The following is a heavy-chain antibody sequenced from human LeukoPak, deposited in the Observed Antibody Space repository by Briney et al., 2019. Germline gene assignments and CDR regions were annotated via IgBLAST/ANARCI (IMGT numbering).Heavy chain of an antibody. D-gene: IGHD2-21*01. CDR2: IYYSGRT. CDR3: ARDLGYFGSFDI. Sequence: SETLSLTCNASGVSITTGSYYWTWIRQHPGKGLEWIGFIYYSGRTDYSPSLKSRAAISLDTSKNQFSLKLNSVAAADTAVYYCARDLGYFGSFDIWGQGTMVTVSS. CDR1: GVSITTGSYY. V-gene: IGHV4-31*03. J-gene: IGHJ3*02.